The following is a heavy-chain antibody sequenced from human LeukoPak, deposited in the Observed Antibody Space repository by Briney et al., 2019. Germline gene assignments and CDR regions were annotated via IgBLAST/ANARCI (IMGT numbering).Heavy chain of an antibody. CDR1: GGTFSSYA. J-gene: IGHJ4*02. CDR2: IIPIFGTA. D-gene: IGHD5-12*01. V-gene: IGHV1-69*01. Sequence: SVKVSCKASGGTFSSYAISWVRQAPGQGLEWMGGIIPIFGTANYAQKFQGRVTITADESTSTAYMELSSLRSEDTAVYYCARGGYSGYDWELDYWGQGTLVTVSS. CDR3: ARGGYSGYDWELDY.